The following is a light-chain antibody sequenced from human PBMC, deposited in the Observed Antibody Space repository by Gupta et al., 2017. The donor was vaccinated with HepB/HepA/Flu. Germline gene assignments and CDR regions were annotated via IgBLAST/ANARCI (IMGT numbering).Light chain of an antibody. J-gene: IGKJ4*01. V-gene: IGKV1-39*01. CDR1: QSLNSF. Sequence: DIQMTKSPSSLSASVGDRVTITCRASQSLNSFLNWYQQKPGKAPKLLIYAASSLQSGVPSRFSGSGSGTDFTLTISSLQPEDFATYYCQQTYNTPLIFGGGTKVEIK. CDR2: AAS. CDR3: QQTYNTPLI.